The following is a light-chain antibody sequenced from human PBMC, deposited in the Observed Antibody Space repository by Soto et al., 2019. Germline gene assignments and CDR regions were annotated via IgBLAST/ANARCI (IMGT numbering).Light chain of an antibody. CDR2: DVA. CDR1: SSDVGFYSY. V-gene: IGLV2-14*03. Sequence: QSALTQPASVSESPGQSITISCTGTSSDVGFYSYVSWYQHHPGNAPKLLIYDVANRPSGVSNRFSGSKSDNTAYLSISGLQAEDEADCYCSSYTRSGTPVFGGGTKLTVL. CDR3: SSYTRSGTPV. J-gene: IGLJ3*02.